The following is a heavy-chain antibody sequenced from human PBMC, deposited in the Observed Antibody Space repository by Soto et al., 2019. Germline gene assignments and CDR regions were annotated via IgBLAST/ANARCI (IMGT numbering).Heavy chain of an antibody. J-gene: IGHJ3*01. CDR1: GYTSTTYY. CDR3: AADPPKEENDAFDL. CDR2: SHPSGGIT. V-gene: IGHV1-46*03. Sequence: QVQLVQSGAEVKKPGASVKVSCKASGYTSTTYYIHWVRQAPGQGLEWLGISHPSGGITNYAQTFQGRGTMTRATSTNTVYMELSSLRYDAAAVYYCAADPPKEENDAFDLWGQGTMVTVSS.